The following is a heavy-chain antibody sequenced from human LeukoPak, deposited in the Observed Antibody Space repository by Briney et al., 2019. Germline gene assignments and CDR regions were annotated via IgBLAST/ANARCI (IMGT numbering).Heavy chain of an antibody. Sequence: SETLSLTCTVSGGSISSYYWSWIRQPAGKGLEWIGRIYTSGSTNYNPSLKSRVTMSVDASKNQFSLKLSSVTAADAAVYYCARDYDFWGGYYSYWYFDLWGRGTLVTFSS. CDR2: IYTSGST. V-gene: IGHV4-4*07. D-gene: IGHD3-3*01. J-gene: IGHJ2*01. CDR1: GGSISSYY. CDR3: ARDYDFWGGYYSYWYFDL.